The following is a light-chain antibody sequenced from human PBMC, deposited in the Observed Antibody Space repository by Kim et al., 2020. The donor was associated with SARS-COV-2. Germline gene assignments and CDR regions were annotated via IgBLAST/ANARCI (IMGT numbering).Light chain of an antibody. CDR1: TLRSHY. J-gene: IGLJ2*01. CDR3: NSRDRSTNQLV. CDR2: GRN. V-gene: IGLV3-19*01. Sequence: SSELTQDPAVSVALGQTVRITCQGDTLRSHYATWYQQKPGQAPVVVIYGRNDRLSGIPDRFSGSSTRDTASLTINGAQAEDEADYYCNSRDRSTNQLVFGGGTQLTVL.